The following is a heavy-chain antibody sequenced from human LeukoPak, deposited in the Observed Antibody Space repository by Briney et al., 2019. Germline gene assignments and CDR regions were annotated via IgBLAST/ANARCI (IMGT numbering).Heavy chain of an antibody. CDR2: ISSSSSTI. D-gene: IGHD1-26*01. CDR3: ARAPAGGSYPSELYY. J-gene: IGHJ4*02. V-gene: IGHV3-48*01. Sequence: GGSPRLSCAASGFTFSSYSMNWVRQAPGKGLEWVSYISSSSSTIYYADSVKGRFTISRDNAKNSLYLQMNSLRAEDTAVYYCARAPAGGSYPSELYYWGQGTLVTVSS. CDR1: GFTFSSYS.